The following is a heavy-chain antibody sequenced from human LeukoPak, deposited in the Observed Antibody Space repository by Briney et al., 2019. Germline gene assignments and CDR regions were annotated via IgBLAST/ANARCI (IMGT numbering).Heavy chain of an antibody. D-gene: IGHD6-19*01. J-gene: IGHJ6*03. Sequence: GGCLRLSCAASGFTVSFNYMSWVRQAPGKGLEWISVIYSGGTTYYADSVKGRFTISRDDSKNTLYLQMNSLRAEDTAIYYCARAQWRTYSYYYMDVWGKGTTVTVSS. V-gene: IGHV3-53*01. CDR2: IYSGGTT. CDR1: GFTVSFNY. CDR3: ARAQWRTYSYYYMDV.